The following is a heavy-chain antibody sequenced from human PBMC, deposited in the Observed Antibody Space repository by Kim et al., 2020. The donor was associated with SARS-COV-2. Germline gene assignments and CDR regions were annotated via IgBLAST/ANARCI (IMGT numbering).Heavy chain of an antibody. J-gene: IGHJ6*02. Sequence: KSRVTISVDTSKNQFSLKLSSVTAADTAVYYCASIVATTRDYYYYYGMDVWGQGTTVTVSS. CDR3: ASIVATTRDYYYYYGMDV. D-gene: IGHD5-12*01. V-gene: IGHV4-39*01.